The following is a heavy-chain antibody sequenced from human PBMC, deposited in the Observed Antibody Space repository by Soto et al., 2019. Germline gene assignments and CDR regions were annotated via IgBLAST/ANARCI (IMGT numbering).Heavy chain of an antibody. D-gene: IGHD3-10*01. Sequence: SETLSLTCTVSGGSVSSYWWSWIRQPPGKGLEWIGYIYYTGGTNYNPSLKSRVTISLDASKSQFSLKLSSVTAADTAVYYCARGPGASGTYHYFFDYWGPGTLVTVSS. CDR2: IYYTGGT. CDR1: GGSVSSYW. J-gene: IGHJ4*02. V-gene: IGHV4-59*02. CDR3: ARGPGASGTYHYFFDY.